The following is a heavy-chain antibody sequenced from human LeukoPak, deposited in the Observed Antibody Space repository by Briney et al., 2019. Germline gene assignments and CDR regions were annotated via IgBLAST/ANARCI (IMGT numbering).Heavy chain of an antibody. V-gene: IGHV4-59*11. CDR2: IYYSGST. CDR3: AKHLTNAYYDMIWFDP. J-gene: IGHJ5*02. CDR1: GGSISNHY. D-gene: IGHD3-22*01. Sequence: SETLSLTCTVSGGSISNHYWSWIRQAPGKGLEWIGYIYYSGSTNYNPSVKSRVTISVDTSKNQFSLRLISVTAADTAVYYCAKHLTNAYYDMIWFDPWGQGTLVTVSS.